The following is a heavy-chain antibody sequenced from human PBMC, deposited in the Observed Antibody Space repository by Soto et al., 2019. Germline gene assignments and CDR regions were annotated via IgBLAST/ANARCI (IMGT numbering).Heavy chain of an antibody. D-gene: IGHD3-10*01. J-gene: IGHJ4*02. CDR1: GYTFTDYY. CDR2: INPNSGGT. Sequence: QVQLVQSGAEVKKPGASVKVSCKASGYTFTDYYLHWVRQAPGQGLEWMGWINPNSGGTHYAQKFQGWVTMTSDTSITTAYMELNRLTSDDTAVYYCARDWGHYYGSGSFPSPHPSDIWGKGTLVTVSS. V-gene: IGHV1-2*04. CDR3: ARDWGHYYGSGSFPSPHPSDI.